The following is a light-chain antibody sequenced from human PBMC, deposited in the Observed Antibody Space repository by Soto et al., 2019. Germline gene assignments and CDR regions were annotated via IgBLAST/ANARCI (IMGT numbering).Light chain of an antibody. V-gene: IGKV3-20*01. CDR1: QSVSSSY. J-gene: IGKJ3*01. Sequence: EIVLTQSPGTLSLSPGERATLSCRASQSVSSSYLACYEQKPGQAPRLLIYGASSRATGIPDRFSGSRSETDLTLTISRLVPADFAVYYCKQYDRSLIFGTRTKVDIK. CDR3: KQYDRSLI. CDR2: GAS.